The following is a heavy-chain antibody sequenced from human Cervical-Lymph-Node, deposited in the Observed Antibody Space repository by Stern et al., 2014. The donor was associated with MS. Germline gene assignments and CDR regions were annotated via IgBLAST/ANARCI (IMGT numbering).Heavy chain of an antibody. CDR2: IKTNTGNS. CDR1: GYTLTNYP. D-gene: IGHD5-18*01. V-gene: IGHV7-4-1*02. J-gene: IGHJ4*02. Sequence: VQLLESGSELKKPGASVKVSCKASGYTLTNYPINWVRQAPGQGLEWMGWIKTNTGNSTYAQDFTGRFVFSLDTSVSTAYLQISNLKAEDTAVYYCARDFVDTAMITRSDYLDCWGQGTLVTVSS. CDR3: ARDFVDTAMITRSDYLDC.